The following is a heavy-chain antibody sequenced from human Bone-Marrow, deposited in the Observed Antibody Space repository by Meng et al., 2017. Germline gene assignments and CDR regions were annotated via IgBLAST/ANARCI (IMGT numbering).Heavy chain of an antibody. D-gene: IGHD6-19*01. Sequence: ASVKVSCKVSGYTLTELSMHWVRQTPGKGLEWMGGFDPEDGETIYAQKFQGRVTMTEDTSIDTAYMELSSLRSEDTAVYYCATETGYSSGWYDHYWGQGTLVTVSS. V-gene: IGHV1-24*01. CDR3: ATETGYSSGWYDHY. J-gene: IGHJ4*02. CDR1: GYTLTELS. CDR2: FDPEDGET.